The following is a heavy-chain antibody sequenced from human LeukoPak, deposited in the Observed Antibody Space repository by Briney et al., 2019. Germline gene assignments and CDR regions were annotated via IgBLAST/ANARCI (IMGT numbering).Heavy chain of an antibody. Sequence: ASVKVSCKASGDTFNKYAISWVRQAPGQGLEWMGGIVPIFGLANYAENFQGRVTITADESTRTAYMELSSLISEDTAIYYCARGDYLLTHYYYFMDVWGKGTTVTVSS. CDR2: IVPIFGLA. CDR3: ARGDYLLTHYYYFMDV. CDR1: GDTFNKYA. V-gene: IGHV1-69*13. J-gene: IGHJ6*03. D-gene: IGHD3-16*01.